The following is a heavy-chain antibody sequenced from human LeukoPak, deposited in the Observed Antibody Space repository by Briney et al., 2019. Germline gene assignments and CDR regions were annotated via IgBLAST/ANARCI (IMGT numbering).Heavy chain of an antibody. CDR1: GFTFSSYS. D-gene: IGHD3-10*01. CDR3: ARAPGYYYGSGSYPNDYYYYMDV. V-gene: IGHV3-48*04. Sequence: GGSLRLSCAASGFTFSSYSMNWVRQAPGKGLEWVSYISSSSSTIYYADSVKGRFTISRDNAKNSLYLQMNSLRAEDTAVYYCARAPGYYYGSGSYPNDYYYYMDVWGKGTTVTISS. J-gene: IGHJ6*03. CDR2: ISSSSSTI.